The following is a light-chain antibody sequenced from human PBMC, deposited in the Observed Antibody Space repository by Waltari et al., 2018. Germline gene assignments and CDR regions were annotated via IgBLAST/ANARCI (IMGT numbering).Light chain of an antibody. CDR3: QQGKSVPPS. J-gene: IGKJ1*01. CDR1: HDISTW. V-gene: IGKV1-12*01. CDR2: SAS. Sequence: DVQMTQSPSSVAAYVGDRVTLTCGAGHDISTWLTWYQQKPGQAPRLLIYSASTLQTGVPARFSGSVSGTDFTLTINSLQPEDFATYFCQQGKSVPPSFGQGTKVEIK.